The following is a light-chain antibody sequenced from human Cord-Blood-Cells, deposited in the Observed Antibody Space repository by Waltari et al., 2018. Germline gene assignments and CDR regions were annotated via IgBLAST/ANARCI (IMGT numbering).Light chain of an antibody. J-gene: IGLJ3*02. Sequence: QSALTQPASVSGSPGQSITISCPGPSSDVGGYNHVSWYQHHPGKAPKRMIYDVSKRPSGVSNRVCGSKAGNTASLTISGLQAEDEADYYGSSYTSSSTPWVFGGGTKLTVL. V-gene: IGLV2-14*03. CDR3: SSYTSSSTPWV. CDR2: DVS. CDR1: SSDVGGYNH.